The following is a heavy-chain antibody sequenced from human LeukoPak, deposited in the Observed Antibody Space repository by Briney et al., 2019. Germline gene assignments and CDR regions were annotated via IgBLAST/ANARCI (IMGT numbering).Heavy chain of an antibody. Sequence: VASVKVSCKASGGTFSSYAISWVRQAPGQGLQWMGWTSTYNGNTKSSQKFQGRLTMTTDTSTSTAYMELRSLRSDDTAVYYCARAEGHRYHHWGQGTLVTVSS. D-gene: IGHD1-20*01. V-gene: IGHV1-18*01. CDR3: ARAEGHRYHH. CDR2: TSTYNGNT. J-gene: IGHJ4*02. CDR1: GGTFSSYA.